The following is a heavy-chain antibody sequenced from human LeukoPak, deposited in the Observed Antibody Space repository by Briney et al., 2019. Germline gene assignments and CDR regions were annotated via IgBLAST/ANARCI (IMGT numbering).Heavy chain of an antibody. CDR3: AKDYGRYSSSWWPADY. J-gene: IGHJ4*02. Sequence: GGSLRLSCAASGFTFSSYAMSWVRQAPGKGLEWVSAISGSGGSTYYADSVKGRFTISRDNSKNTLYLQMNSLRAEDTAVYYCAKDYGRYSSSWWPADYWGQGTLVTVSS. CDR2: ISGSGGST. CDR1: GFTFSSYA. V-gene: IGHV3-23*01. D-gene: IGHD6-13*01.